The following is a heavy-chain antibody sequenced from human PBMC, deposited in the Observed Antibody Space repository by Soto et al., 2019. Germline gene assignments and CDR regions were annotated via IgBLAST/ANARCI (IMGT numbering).Heavy chain of an antibody. CDR3: AGSSTVTTIIYFHY. D-gene: IGHD4-17*01. J-gene: IGHJ4*02. Sequence: QVQLVQSGAEVKKPGASVKVSCKASGYTSTSYGISWVRQAPGQGLEWMGWISAYNGNTNYAQKLQGRVTMTTDTSTSTAYLELRSLRSDDTAVYYCAGSSTVTTIIYFHYWGQGTLVPVSS. V-gene: IGHV1-18*01. CDR2: ISAYNGNT. CDR1: GYTSTSYG.